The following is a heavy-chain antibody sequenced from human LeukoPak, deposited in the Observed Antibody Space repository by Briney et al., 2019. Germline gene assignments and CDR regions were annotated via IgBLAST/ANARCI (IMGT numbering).Heavy chain of an antibody. D-gene: IGHD2/OR15-2a*01. CDR2: ISYDGSNK. CDR3: VREHSMA. V-gene: IGHV3-30*04. Sequence: PGRSLRLSCAASGFTFSSYAMHWVRQAPGKGLEWVGVISYDGSNKYYGDSVKGRFTISRDNSKNTMYLQMNSLRAEDTAVYYCVREHSMAWGQGTLVTVSS. J-gene: IGHJ5*02. CDR1: GFTFSSYA.